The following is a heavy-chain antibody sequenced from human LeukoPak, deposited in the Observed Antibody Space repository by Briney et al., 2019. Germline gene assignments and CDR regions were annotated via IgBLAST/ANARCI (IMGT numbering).Heavy chain of an antibody. CDR2: IYYSGST. CDR1: GGSISSSSYY. Sequence: PSETQSLTCTVSGGSISSSSYYWGWIRQPPGKGLEWIGSIYYSGSTYYNPSLKSRVTISVDTSKNQFSLKLSSVTAADTAVYYCARSLGHHDYWGQGTLVTVSS. D-gene: IGHD7-27*01. J-gene: IGHJ4*02. V-gene: IGHV4-39*07. CDR3: ARSLGHHDY.